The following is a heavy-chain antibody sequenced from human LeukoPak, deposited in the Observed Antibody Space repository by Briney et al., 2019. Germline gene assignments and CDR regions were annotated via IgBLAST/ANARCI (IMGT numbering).Heavy chain of an antibody. CDR3: ARGSRWLRSGMYYYYYYMDV. CDR2: INHSGST. Sequence: SETLSLTCAVYGGSFSGYYWSWIRQPPGKGLGWIGEINHSGSTNYNPSLKSRVTISVDTSKNQFSLKLSSVTAADTAVYYCARGSRWLRSGMYYYYYYMDVWGKGTTVTVSS. J-gene: IGHJ6*03. D-gene: IGHD5-12*01. V-gene: IGHV4-34*01. CDR1: GGSFSGYY.